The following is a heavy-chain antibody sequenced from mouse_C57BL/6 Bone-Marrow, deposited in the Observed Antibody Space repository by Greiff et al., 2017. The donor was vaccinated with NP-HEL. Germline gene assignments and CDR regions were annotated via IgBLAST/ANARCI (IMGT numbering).Heavy chain of an antibody. J-gene: IGHJ4*01. Sequence: QVQLQQPGAELVMPGASVKLSCKASGYTFTSYWMHWVKQRPGQGLEWIGEIDPSDSYTNYNHKFKGKSTLTVDKSSSTAYMQLSSLTSEDSAVYYCAAGDGYVYYAMDYWGQGTSVTVSS. D-gene: IGHD2-2*01. V-gene: IGHV1-69*01. CDR1: GYTFTSYW. CDR2: IDPSDSYT. CDR3: AAGDGYVYYAMDY.